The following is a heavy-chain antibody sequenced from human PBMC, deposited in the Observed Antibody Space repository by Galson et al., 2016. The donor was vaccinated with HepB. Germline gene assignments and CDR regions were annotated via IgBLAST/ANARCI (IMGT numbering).Heavy chain of an antibody. J-gene: IGHJ4*02. CDR3: ARLIDCGGDCYSEYYFDY. CDR2: IYYSGST. Sequence: ETLSLTCTVSGVSISPYYWSWIRQPPGKGLEWIGYIYYSGSTNYNPSLKSRVTISVHTSKNQFSLKLTSVTAADTAVYYCARLIDCGGDCYSEYYFDYWGQGTLVTVSS. CDR1: GVSISPYY. D-gene: IGHD2-21*02. V-gene: IGHV4-59*01.